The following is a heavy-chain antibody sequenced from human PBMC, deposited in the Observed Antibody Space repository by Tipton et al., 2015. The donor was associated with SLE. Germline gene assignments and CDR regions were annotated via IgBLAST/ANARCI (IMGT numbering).Heavy chain of an antibody. CDR2: IYYRGST. D-gene: IGHD6-13*01. J-gene: IGHJ4*02. CDR1: GGSISTSSYY. Sequence: TLSLTCSVSGGSISTSSYYWAWVRQPPGEGLEWLGTIYYRGSTYYNPSLNPSLKSRVTISLDRSKNQFSLRLTSVTAADTAVYYCARQGAAGPGRPFGYWGQGTLVTVSS. CDR3: ARQGAAGPGRPFGY. V-gene: IGHV4-39*01.